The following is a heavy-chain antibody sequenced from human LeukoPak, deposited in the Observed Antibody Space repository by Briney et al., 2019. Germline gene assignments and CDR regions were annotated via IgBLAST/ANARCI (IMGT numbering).Heavy chain of an antibody. Sequence: GGSLRLSCVACGFSFSDYYMSWIRRAPGRGLEWISYISGSGSDLYYADSVKGRFTISRDNANNPLYLQMNSLRAEDTAVYYCARSIGYYYTMDVWGQGTTVTVSS. CDR1: GFSFSDYY. CDR3: ARSIGYYYTMDV. J-gene: IGHJ6*02. CDR2: ISGSGSDL. V-gene: IGHV3-11*01. D-gene: IGHD3-22*01.